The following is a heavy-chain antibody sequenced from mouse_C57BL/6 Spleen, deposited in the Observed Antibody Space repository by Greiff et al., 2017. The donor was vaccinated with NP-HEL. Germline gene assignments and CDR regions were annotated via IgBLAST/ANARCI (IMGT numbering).Heavy chain of an antibody. CDR2: IYPGDGDT. J-gene: IGHJ2*01. Sequence: QVQLKESGPELVKPGASVKISCKASGYAFSSSWMNWVKQRPGKGLEWIGRIYPGDGDTNYNGKFKGKATLTADKSSSTAYMQLSSLTSEDSAVYFCATLHYGTSPYYFDYWGQGTTLTVSS. V-gene: IGHV1-82*01. CDR1: GYAFSSSW. D-gene: IGHD1-1*01. CDR3: ATLHYGTSPYYFDY.